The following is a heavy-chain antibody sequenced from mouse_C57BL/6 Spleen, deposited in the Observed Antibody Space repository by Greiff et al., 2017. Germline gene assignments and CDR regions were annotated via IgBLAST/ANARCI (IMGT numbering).Heavy chain of an antibody. J-gene: IGHJ3*01. V-gene: IGHV3-6*01. CDR1: GYSITSGYY. CDR3: SAYYDYDEGFAY. D-gene: IGHD2-4*01. Sequence: EVKLQESGPGLVKPSQSLSLTCSVTGYSITSGYYWNWIRQFPGNKLEWMGYISYDGSNNYNPSLKNRISITRDTSKNQFFLKLNSVTTEDTATYYCSAYYDYDEGFAYWGQGTLVTVSA. CDR2: ISYDGSN.